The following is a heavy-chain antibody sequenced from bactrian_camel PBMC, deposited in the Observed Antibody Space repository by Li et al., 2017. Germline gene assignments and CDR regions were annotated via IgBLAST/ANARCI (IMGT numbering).Heavy chain of an antibody. CDR1: AFTFTRDY. CDR2: IAGGGETT. V-gene: IGHV3S40*01. Sequence: VQLVESGGGLVQPGGSLTLSCATTAFTFTRDYMAWVRQAPGKGLEWVSTIAGGGETTYYADSAKGRFTISRDNAKKTLYLQLNSLESEDTAMYYCSRAYYSGGSYYTGATPLAYWGRGTQVTVS. D-gene: IGHD2*01. J-gene: IGHJ4*01. CDR3: SRAYYSGGSYYTGATPLAY.